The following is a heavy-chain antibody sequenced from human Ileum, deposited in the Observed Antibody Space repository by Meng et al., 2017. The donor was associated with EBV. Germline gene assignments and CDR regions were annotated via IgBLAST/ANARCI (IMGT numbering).Heavy chain of an antibody. V-gene: IGHV1-8*01. D-gene: IGHD3-16*01. Sequence: GAEIKKPWATVNVPSNASGYTFTKHCTDWVRQAPGQGLKWIGWMNSTSGKKGYVQKFQDRVTMTRNTSISTAYMELSSPTSEDTALYYCARGSGAGGRDWFDPWGQGTLVTVSS. J-gene: IGHJ5*02. CDR1: GYTFTKHC. CDR2: MNSTSGKK. CDR3: ARGSGAGGRDWFDP.